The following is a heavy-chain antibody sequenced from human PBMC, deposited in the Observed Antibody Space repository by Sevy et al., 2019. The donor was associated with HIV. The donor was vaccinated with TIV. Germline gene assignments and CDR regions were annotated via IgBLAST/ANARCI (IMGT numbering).Heavy chain of an antibody. CDR3: AKALWFSQGGYYYYGMDV. CDR2: IRYDGSNK. D-gene: IGHD3-10*01. V-gene: IGHV3-30*02. Sequence: GGSLRLSCAASGLTFSSYGMHWVRQAPGKGLEWVALIRYDGSNKYYADSVKGRFTISRDNSKNTLYLQMNSLRAEDTAVYYCAKALWFSQGGYYYYGMDVWGQGTTVTVSS. CDR1: GLTFSSYG. J-gene: IGHJ6*02.